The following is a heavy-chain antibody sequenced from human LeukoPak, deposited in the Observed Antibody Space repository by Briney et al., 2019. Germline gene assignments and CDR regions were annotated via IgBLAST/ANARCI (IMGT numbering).Heavy chain of an antibody. Sequence: GGSLRLSCSASGFTFSSYTMHWVPQAPGKGLKYVSAISRKGDSTYYADSVKGRFTISRDNSKNTLYLQMSSLRAEDTAVYYCVKDYYYESSGYYRFDYWGQGILVTVSS. CDR3: VKDYYYESSGYYRFDY. V-gene: IGHV3-64D*09. D-gene: IGHD3-22*01. CDR2: ISRKGDST. J-gene: IGHJ4*02. CDR1: GFTFSSYT.